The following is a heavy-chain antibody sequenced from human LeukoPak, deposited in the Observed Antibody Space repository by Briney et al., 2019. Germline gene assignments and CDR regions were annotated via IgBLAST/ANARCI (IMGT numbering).Heavy chain of an antibody. CDR2: IYHSGST. CDR3: VRVSTSSGWSFGAFDI. D-gene: IGHD6-19*01. CDR1: GYSISSGYY. Sequence: SETLSLTCTVSGYSISSGYYWGWLRQPPGKGLEWMGCIYHSGSTYYNPSLKSRVTISVDTSKNQFSLKLSSVTAADTAVYYCVRVSTSSGWSFGAFDIWGQGTMVTVSS. J-gene: IGHJ3*02. V-gene: IGHV4-38-2*02.